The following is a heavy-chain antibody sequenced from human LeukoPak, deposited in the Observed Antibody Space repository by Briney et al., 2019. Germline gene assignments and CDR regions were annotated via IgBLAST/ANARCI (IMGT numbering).Heavy chain of an antibody. CDR1: GFTFDDYG. V-gene: IGHV3-20*04. CDR3: ARHNSSSSGMFYYYYYMDV. J-gene: IGHJ6*03. Sequence: GGSLRLSCAASGFTFDDYGMSWVRQAPGKGLEWVSGINWNGGSTGYADSVKGRFTISRDNAKNSLYLQMNSLRAEDTALYYCARHNSSSSGMFYYYYYMDVWGKGTTVTVSS. CDR2: INWNGGST. D-gene: IGHD6-6*01.